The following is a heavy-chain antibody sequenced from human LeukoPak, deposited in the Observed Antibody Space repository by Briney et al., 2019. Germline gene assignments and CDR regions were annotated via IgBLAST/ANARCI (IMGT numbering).Heavy chain of an antibody. CDR2: IRFDGSTQ. CDR3: ATETRGSYSEY. CDR1: GFTFSSSG. J-gene: IGHJ4*02. Sequence: GGSLRLXCTASGFTFSSSGMNWVRQAPGKVLEWVAFIRFDGSTQYYADSVKGRFTVSRDNSKNTLYLQMNSLRDEDTAVYYCATETRGSYSEYWGQGTLLTVSS. D-gene: IGHD1-26*01. V-gene: IGHV3-30*02.